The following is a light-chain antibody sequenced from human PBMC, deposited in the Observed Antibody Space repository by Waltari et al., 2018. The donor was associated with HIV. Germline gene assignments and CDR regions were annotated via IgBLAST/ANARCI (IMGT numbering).Light chain of an antibody. V-gene: IGKV3-15*01. J-gene: IGKJ3*01. Sequence: EIVMTQSPATLSVSPGERATLSCRASQRVSSNLAWYQQKPGQAPRLLLYGASTRATGIPARFSGSGSGTEFTLTISSLQSEDFAVYYCQHYNNWLLTFGPGTKVDIK. CDR1: QRVSSN. CDR2: GAS. CDR3: QHYNNWLLT.